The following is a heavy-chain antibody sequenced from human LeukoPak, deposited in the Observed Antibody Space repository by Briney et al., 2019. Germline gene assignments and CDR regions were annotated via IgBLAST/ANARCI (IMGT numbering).Heavy chain of an antibody. CDR3: ARFQQRGYSGYVLDY. Sequence: SETLSLTCTVSGGSVSSGSYYWSWIRQPPGKGLEGIVYIYYSGSTNYNPSLKSQVTISVDTSKNQFSLKLSSVTAADTAVYYCARFQQRGYSGYVLDYWGQGTLVTVSS. CDR2: IYYSGST. J-gene: IGHJ4*02. D-gene: IGHD5-12*01. V-gene: IGHV4-61*01. CDR1: GGSVSSGSYY.